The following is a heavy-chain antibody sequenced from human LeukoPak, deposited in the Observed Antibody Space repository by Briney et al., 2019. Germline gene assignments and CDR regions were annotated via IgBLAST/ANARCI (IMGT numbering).Heavy chain of an antibody. CDR1: GFTFSSYA. J-gene: IGHJ4*02. Sequence: GESLRLSCAASGFTFSSYAMSWVRQAPGKGLEWVSAISGSGGSTYYADSVKGRFTISRDNSKNTLYLQMNSLRAEDTAVYYCARGRTTVTTYYFDYWGQGTLVTVSS. CDR2: ISGSGGST. CDR3: ARGRTTVTTYYFDY. V-gene: IGHV3-23*01. D-gene: IGHD4-17*01.